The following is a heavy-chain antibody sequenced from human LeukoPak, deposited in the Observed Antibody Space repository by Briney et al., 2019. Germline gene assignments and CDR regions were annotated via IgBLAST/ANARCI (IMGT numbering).Heavy chain of an antibody. CDR2: INPSGGST. CDR3: ARVGLGYSGYDFPDY. V-gene: IGHV1-46*01. D-gene: IGHD5-12*01. CDR1: GYIFTSYF. J-gene: IGHJ4*02. Sequence: ASVKVSCKASGYIFTSYFMHWVRQAPGQGLEWMGLINPSGGSTRYAQKFQGRVTMTRDMSTSTVYMELSSLRSEDTAVYYCARVGLGYSGYDFPDYWGQGTLVTVSS.